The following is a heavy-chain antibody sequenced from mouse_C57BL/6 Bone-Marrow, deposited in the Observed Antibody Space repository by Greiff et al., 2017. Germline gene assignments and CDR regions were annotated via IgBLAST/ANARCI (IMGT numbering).Heavy chain of an antibody. J-gene: IGHJ4*01. CDR3: ARPYDYDDGYYYAMDY. D-gene: IGHD2-4*01. CDR1: GFTFSSYG. Sequence: EVKLVESGGDLVKPGGSLKLSCAASGFTFSSYGMSWVRQTPDTRLEWVATISSGGSYTYYPDSVKGRFTISRDNAKNTLYLQMSSLKSEDTAMYYCARPYDYDDGYYYAMDYWGQGTSVTVSS. CDR2: ISSGGSYT. V-gene: IGHV5-6*02.